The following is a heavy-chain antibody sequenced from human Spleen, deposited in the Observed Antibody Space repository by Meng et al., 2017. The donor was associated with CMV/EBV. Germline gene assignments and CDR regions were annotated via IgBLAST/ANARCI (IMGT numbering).Heavy chain of an antibody. J-gene: IGHJ5*02. CDR3: ASGPLTLERPGGRQINH. V-gene: IGHV4-34*01. D-gene: IGHD1-1*01. Sequence: QWQRQHWEPGLVKPPATLSLTCAAFGGSFSGYDWSWIRQPPGKGLESIGEINHSGSTNYNPSLNSRVTISVDTSNNQFSLKPSSLTAADTAVYYCASGPLTLERPGGRQINHWGQGTLVTVSS. CDR2: INHSGST. CDR1: GGSFSGYD.